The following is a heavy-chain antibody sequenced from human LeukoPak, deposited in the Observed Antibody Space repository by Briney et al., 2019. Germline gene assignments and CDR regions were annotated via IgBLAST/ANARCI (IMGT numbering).Heavy chain of an antibody. Sequence: SETLSLTCTVSGGSISSYYWTWIRQPPGKGLEWVGYIYYSGSTNYNPSLKSRVTISVDTSKNQFPLKLTSVTAADTAVYYCARGVNSGYFDYCGQGTLVTVSS. CDR2: IYYSGST. CDR3: ARGVNSGYFDY. V-gene: IGHV4-59*01. J-gene: IGHJ4*02. D-gene: IGHD1-26*01. CDR1: GGSISSYY.